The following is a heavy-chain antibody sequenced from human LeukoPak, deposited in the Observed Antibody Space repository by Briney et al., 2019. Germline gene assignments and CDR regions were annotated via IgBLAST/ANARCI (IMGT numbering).Heavy chain of an antibody. CDR2: IRYDGVNK. J-gene: IGHJ4*02. V-gene: IGHV3-30*02. Sequence: GGSLRLSCAASAFTFSTYGMHWVRQTPGKVLEWVAFIRYDGVNKYYADSVKGRFTISRDNSKNTLYLEMNSLIPEDTALYYCAKPQEADLWVPDYWGQGTLVTVSS. CDR3: AKPQEADLWVPDY. CDR1: AFTFSTYG. D-gene: IGHD3-3*01.